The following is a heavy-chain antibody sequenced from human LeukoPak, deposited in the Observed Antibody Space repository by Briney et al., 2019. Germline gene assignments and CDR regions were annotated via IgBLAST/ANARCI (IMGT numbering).Heavy chain of an antibody. CDR1: GFTFSNAW. Sequence: PGGCLRLSCAASGFTFSNAWMSWVRQAPGKGLEWVGRIKSKTDGGTTDYAAPVKGRFTISRDDSKNTLYLQMNSLKTEDTAVYYCTTEADYGEHVGDWFDPWGQGTLVTVSS. CDR2: IKSKTDGGTT. CDR3: TTEADYGEHVGDWFDP. V-gene: IGHV3-15*01. D-gene: IGHD4-17*01. J-gene: IGHJ5*02.